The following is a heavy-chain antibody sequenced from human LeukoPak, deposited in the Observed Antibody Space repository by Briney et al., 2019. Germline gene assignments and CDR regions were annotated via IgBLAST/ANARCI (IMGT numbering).Heavy chain of an antibody. CDR2: ISSSGSTI. D-gene: IGHD3-22*01. J-gene: IGHJ3*02. CDR3: ARDRRHYYDSSGYPTDAFDM. V-gene: IGHV3-48*03. CDR1: GFTFSSYE. Sequence: GGSLRLSCAASGFTFSSYEMNWVRQAPGKGLEWVSYISSSGSTIYYADSVKGRFTISRDNAKNSLYLQINSLRAEDTAVYYCARDRRHYYDSSGYPTDAFDMWGQGTMVTVSS.